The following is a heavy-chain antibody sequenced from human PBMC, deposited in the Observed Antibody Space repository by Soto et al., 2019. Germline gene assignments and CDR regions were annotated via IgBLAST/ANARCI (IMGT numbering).Heavy chain of an antibody. V-gene: IGHV1-2*04. CDR3: ARERVTYDILTQTAFDI. J-gene: IGHJ3*02. CDR1: GYTFTGYY. D-gene: IGHD3-9*01. CDR2: INPNSGGT. Sequence: GAXVKVSCKASGYTFTGYYMHWVRQAPGQGLEWMGWINPNSGGTNYAQKFQGWVTMTRDTSISTAYMELSRLRSDDTAVYYCARERVTYDILTQTAFDIWGQGTMVTVSS.